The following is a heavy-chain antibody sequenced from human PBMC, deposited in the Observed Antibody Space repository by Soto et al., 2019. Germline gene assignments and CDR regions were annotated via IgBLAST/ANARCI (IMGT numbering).Heavy chain of an antibody. Sequence: SETLSLTCTVSGGSISSYYWSWIRQPPGEGLEWIGYIYYSGSTNYNPSLKSRVTISVDTSKNQFSLKLSSVTAADTAVYYCARGGPFDWFDLWGQGSLVTVAS. V-gene: IGHV4-59*01. J-gene: IGHJ5*02. CDR3: ARGGPFDWFDL. CDR2: IYYSGST. CDR1: GGSISSYY.